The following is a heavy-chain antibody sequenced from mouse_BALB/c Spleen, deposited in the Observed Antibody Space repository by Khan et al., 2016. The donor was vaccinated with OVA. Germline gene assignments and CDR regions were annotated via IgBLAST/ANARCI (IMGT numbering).Heavy chain of an antibody. V-gene: IGHV5-6-5*01. Sequence: EVQLVESGGGLVKPGGSLKLSCAASGFTFSSYAMSWVRQTPETRLEWVASISSGGFTYYPDSVKGRFTIFRDNARDILYLQMSSLRSEATAIFFCTEGLSLYCFDYWGQGTTLTVSS. D-gene: IGHD3-2*02. CDR3: TEGLSLYCFDY. J-gene: IGHJ2*01. CDR1: GFTFSSYA. CDR2: ISSGGFT.